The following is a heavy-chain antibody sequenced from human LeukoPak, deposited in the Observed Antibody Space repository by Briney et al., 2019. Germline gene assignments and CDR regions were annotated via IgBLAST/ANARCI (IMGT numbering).Heavy chain of an antibody. D-gene: IGHD5-18*01. V-gene: IGHV3-23*01. CDR3: AKFRGYSYGPIGY. Sequence: GGSLRLSCAASGFTFSTCDMSWVRQAPGKGLEWVSAISGSGGSTFYADSVKGRFTISRDNSKNTLYLQMNSLRAEDTAVYYCAKFRGYSYGPIGYWGQGTLVTVSS. CDR2: ISGSGGST. CDR1: GFTFSTCD. J-gene: IGHJ4*02.